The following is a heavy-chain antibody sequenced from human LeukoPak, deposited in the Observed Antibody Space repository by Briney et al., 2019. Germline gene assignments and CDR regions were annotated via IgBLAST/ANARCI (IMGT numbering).Heavy chain of an antibody. Sequence: VASVKVSCKASGYTFTSYDINWVRQATRQGLEWMGWMNPNSGNTGYAQKFQGRVTMTRNTSISTAYMELSSLRSEDTAVYYCARGNVLRFLEWFTPAYYYYYMDVWGKGTTVTVSS. D-gene: IGHD3-3*01. V-gene: IGHV1-8*01. CDR3: ARGNVLRFLEWFTPAYYYYYMDV. CDR1: GYTFTSYD. J-gene: IGHJ6*03. CDR2: MNPNSGNT.